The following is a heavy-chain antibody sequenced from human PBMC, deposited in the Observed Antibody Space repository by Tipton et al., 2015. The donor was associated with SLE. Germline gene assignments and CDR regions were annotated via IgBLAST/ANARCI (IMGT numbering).Heavy chain of an antibody. CDR1: GGSISSSSYY. CDR2: IYTSGST. D-gene: IGHD6-19*01. CDR3: ARAGGGDSGWYGY. V-gene: IGHV4-39*07. Sequence: TLSLTCTVSGGSISSSSYYWGWIRQPPGKGLEWIGSIYTSGSTYYNPSLKSRVTISVDTSKNQFSLKLNSVTAADTAVYYCARAGGGDSGWYGYWGQGTLVTVSS. J-gene: IGHJ4*02.